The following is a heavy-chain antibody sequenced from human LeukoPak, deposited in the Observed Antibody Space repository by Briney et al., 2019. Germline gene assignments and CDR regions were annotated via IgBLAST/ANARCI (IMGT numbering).Heavy chain of an antibody. J-gene: IGHJ5*02. D-gene: IGHD6-13*01. V-gene: IGHV1-69*01. CDR3: ATMGIAAAGNWFDP. CDR1: GGTFSSYA. CDR2: IIPIFGTA. Sequence: SVKVSCKASGGTFSSYAISWVRQAPGQGLEWMGGIIPIFGTANYAQKFQGRVTITADESTSTAYMELSSLRSEDTAVYYCATMGIAAAGNWFDPWGQGALVTVSS.